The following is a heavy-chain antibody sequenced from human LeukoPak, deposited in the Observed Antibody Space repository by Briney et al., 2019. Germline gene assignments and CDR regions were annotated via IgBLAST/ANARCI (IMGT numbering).Heavy chain of an antibody. Sequence: PSGTLSLTCAVSGGSISSSHWWSWVRPPPGKGLEWLGEIYHSGSSNYNPSLKSRVTISVDKSKNQFSLRLSSVTAADTAVYYCGRKLAATGTGWFDPWGQGTLVTVSS. CDR3: GRKLAATGTGWFDP. CDR1: GGSISSSHW. CDR2: IYHSGSS. D-gene: IGHD6-13*01. V-gene: IGHV4-4*02. J-gene: IGHJ5*02.